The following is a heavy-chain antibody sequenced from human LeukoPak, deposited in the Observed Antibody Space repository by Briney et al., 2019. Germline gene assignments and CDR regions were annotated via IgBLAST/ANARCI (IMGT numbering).Heavy chain of an antibody. CDR3: ARDSIHSRYGDEY. D-gene: IGHD3-10*01. CDR1: GGSISRYY. J-gene: IGHJ4*02. V-gene: IGHV4-4*07. Sequence: PSETLSLTCTVSGGSISRYYWSWIRQPAGKGLEWIGRIYTSGSTNYNPSLKSRVTMSVDTSKNQFSLNLNSVTAADTAVYYCARDSIHSRYGDEYWGQGTLVTVSS. CDR2: IYTSGST.